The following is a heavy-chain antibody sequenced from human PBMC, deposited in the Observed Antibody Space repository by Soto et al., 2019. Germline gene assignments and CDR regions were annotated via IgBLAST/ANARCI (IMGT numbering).Heavy chain of an antibody. CDR1: GFTFSSYS. Sequence: GGSLRLSCAASGFTFSSYSMNWVRQAPGKGLEWVSYISSSSSTIYYADSVKGRFTISRDNAKNSLYLQMNSLRAEDTAVYYCARGWDLLAFDFWGRGTPVTVSS. J-gene: IGHJ4*02. D-gene: IGHD1-26*01. CDR2: ISSSSSTI. CDR3: ARGWDLLAFDF. V-gene: IGHV3-48*01.